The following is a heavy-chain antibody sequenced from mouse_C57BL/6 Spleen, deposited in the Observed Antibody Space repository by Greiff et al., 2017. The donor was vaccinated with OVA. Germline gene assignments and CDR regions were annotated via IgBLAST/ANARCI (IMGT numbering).Heavy chain of an antibody. CDR1: GYSITSGYY. Sequence: ESGPGLVKPSQSLSLTCSVTGYSITSGYYWNWIRQFPGNKLEWMGYISYDGSNNYNPSLQNRISITRDTSKNQFFRKLNSVTTEDTATYYCARGADYLDNWGQGTTRTVSS. J-gene: IGHJ2*01. CDR3: ARGADYLDN. V-gene: IGHV3-6*01. CDR2: ISYDGSN.